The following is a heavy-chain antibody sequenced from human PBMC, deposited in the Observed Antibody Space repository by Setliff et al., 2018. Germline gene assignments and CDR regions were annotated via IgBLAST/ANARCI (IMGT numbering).Heavy chain of an antibody. CDR2: ISAYDGNT. Sequence: GASVKVSCKASGYTFISYSINWVRQAPGQGPEWMGWISAYDGNTRFAQNIQGRVTLTTDTPTSTAYMELRSLRSDDTAVYYCARSPPNRGFGSGWYGDFWGQGTLVTVSS. CDR3: ARSPPNRGFGSGWYGDF. D-gene: IGHD6-19*01. J-gene: IGHJ4*02. CDR1: GYTFISYS. V-gene: IGHV1-18*01.